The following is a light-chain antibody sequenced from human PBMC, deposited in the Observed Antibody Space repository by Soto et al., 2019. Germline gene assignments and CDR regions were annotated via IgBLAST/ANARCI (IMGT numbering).Light chain of an antibody. CDR3: QQRSSWPLT. Sequence: KGMKQSPSTVSVSPGERATLYCRASQSVSSNLAWYQQKPGQAPRLLIYDASTTATGIPARFSGSGSGTDFTLTISSLQPEDFAVYYCQQRSSWPLTFGQGTKVDIK. CDR1: QSVSSN. V-gene: IGKV3D-15*01. J-gene: IGKJ1*01. CDR2: DAS.